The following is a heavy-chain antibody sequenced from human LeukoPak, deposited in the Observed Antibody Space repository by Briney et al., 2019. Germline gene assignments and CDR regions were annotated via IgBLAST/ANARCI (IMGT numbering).Heavy chain of an antibody. CDR1: GYTFTDYY. CDR2: VDPEDGET. Sequence: ASVKISCKVSGYTFTDYYMHWVQRAPGKGLEWMGLVDPEDGETIYAEKFQGRVTITADTSTDTAYMELSSLRSEDTAVYYCATRPPSYSSSWYDWFDPWGQGTLVTVSS. D-gene: IGHD6-13*01. CDR3: ATRPPSYSSSWYDWFDP. J-gene: IGHJ5*02. V-gene: IGHV1-69-2*01.